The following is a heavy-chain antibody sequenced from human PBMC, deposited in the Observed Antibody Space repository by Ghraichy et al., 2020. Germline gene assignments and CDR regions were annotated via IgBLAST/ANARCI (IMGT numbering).Heavy chain of an antibody. CDR1: GGSVSSGSYY. D-gene: IGHD6-13*01. Sequence: SETLSLTCTVSGGSVSSGSYYWSWIRQPPGKGLEWIGYIYYSGSTNYNPSLKSRVTISVDTSKNQFSLKLSSVTAADTAVYYCARDLRSGSSSWEFDYWGQGTLVTVSS. CDR2: IYYSGST. V-gene: IGHV4-61*01. CDR3: ARDLRSGSSSWEFDY. J-gene: IGHJ4*02.